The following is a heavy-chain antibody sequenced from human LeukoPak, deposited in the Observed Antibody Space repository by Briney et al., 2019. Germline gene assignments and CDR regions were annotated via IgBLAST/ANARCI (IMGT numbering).Heavy chain of an antibody. Sequence: ASVKVSCKASGYTFTSYGISWVRQAPGQGLEWMGWISAYNGNTNYAQKLQGRVTMTTDTSTSTAYMELSSLRSEDTAVYYCARPSYGDTKNYYYYYGMDVWGQGTTVTVSS. CDR1: GYTFTSYG. J-gene: IGHJ6*02. CDR2: ISAYNGNT. D-gene: IGHD4-17*01. CDR3: ARPSYGDTKNYYYYYGMDV. V-gene: IGHV1-18*01.